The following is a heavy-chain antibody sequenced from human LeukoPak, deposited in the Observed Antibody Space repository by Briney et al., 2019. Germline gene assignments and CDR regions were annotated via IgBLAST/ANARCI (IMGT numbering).Heavy chain of an antibody. CDR1: GGSISSYY. Sequence: SETLSLTCTVSGGSISSYYWSWIRQPPGKGLEWIGYIYYSGSTNYNPSLKSRVTISVDTSKNQFSLKLSSVTAADTAVYYCARHERFFHWFDPWGQGTLVTVSS. CDR3: ARHERFFHWFDP. CDR2: IYYSGST. J-gene: IGHJ5*02. V-gene: IGHV4-59*08. D-gene: IGHD3-3*01.